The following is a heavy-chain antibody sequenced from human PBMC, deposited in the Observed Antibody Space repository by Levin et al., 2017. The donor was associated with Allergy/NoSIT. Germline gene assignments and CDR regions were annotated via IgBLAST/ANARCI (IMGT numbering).Heavy chain of an antibody. D-gene: IGHD3-16*01. Sequence: GGSLRLSCAASGFTFSDHYMDWVRQAPGKGLEWIGRCRFKAESYTTEYAASVKGRFIISRDDSKNSLYLQMNSLKTEDTAVYYCARSFGGLIRGNQLDPWGQGTLVTVSS. V-gene: IGHV3-72*01. CDR2: CRFKAESYTT. CDR1: GFTFSDHY. CDR3: ARSFGGLIRGNQLDP. J-gene: IGHJ5*02.